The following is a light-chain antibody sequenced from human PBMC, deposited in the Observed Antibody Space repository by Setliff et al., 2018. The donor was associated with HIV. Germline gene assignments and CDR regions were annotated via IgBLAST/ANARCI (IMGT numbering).Light chain of an antibody. Sequence: QSALAQPASVSGSPGQSITISCTGTSNDFSSYDYVSWYQHQPGKVPKLMIYEVSNRPSGVSDRFSGSKSGNTASLTISGLQTEDEADYYCSSFTSSSSYVFGTGTKVTVL. CDR1: SNDFSSYDY. CDR3: SSFTSSSSYV. CDR2: EVS. J-gene: IGLJ1*01. V-gene: IGLV2-14*01.